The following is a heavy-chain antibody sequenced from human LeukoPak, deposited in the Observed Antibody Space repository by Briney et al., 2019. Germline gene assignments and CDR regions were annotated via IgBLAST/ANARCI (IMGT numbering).Heavy chain of an antibody. Sequence: TPSETLSLTCTVSGGSISSSSYYWGWIRQPPGKGLEWIGSIYYSGSTYYNPSLKSRVTISVDTSKNQFSLKLSSVTAAGTAVYYCARQGTSSYDFDYCGQGTLVTVSS. CDR2: IYYSGST. CDR3: ARQGTSSYDFDY. CDR1: GGSISSSSYY. V-gene: IGHV4-39*01. D-gene: IGHD2-2*01. J-gene: IGHJ4*02.